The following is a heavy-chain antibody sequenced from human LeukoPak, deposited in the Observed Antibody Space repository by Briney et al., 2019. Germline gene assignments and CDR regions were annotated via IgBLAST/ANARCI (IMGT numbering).Heavy chain of an antibody. CDR1: GYSISSGHY. D-gene: IGHD4-17*01. CDR2: IFHSGST. J-gene: IGHJ3*02. CDR3: ARDPRPMTTVPLGAFDI. Sequence: SETLSLTCTVSGYSISSGHYWGWIRQPPGKGLEWIGTIFHSGSTYYNPSLKSRVTISVDTSKKQFSLKLTSVTAADTAAYYCARDPRPMTTVPLGAFDIWGQGTMVTVSS. V-gene: IGHV4-38-2*02.